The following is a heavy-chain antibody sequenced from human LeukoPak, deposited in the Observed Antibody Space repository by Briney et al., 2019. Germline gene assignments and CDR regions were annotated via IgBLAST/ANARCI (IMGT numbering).Heavy chain of an antibody. J-gene: IGHJ5*02. Sequence: ASVKVSCKASGYTFTSYDINWVRQATGQGLEWMGWVNPNSGNTGYAQKFQGRVTMTRNTSISTAYMELSSLRSEDTAVYYCARVRRDGYNHNWFDPWGQGTLVTVSS. V-gene: IGHV1-8*01. CDR2: VNPNSGNT. D-gene: IGHD5-24*01. CDR1: GYTFTSYD. CDR3: ARVRRDGYNHNWFDP.